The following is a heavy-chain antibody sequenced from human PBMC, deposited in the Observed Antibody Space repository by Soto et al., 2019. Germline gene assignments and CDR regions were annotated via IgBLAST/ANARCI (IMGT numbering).Heavy chain of an antibody. V-gene: IGHV3-23*01. CDR3: AKSQDPYSGAQSSALDS. J-gene: IGHJ5*01. CDR2: ISGSGGRI. D-gene: IGHD2-21*01. Sequence: EVQLLESGGALVQPGGSLRLSCAASGFTFTDHAMTWVRQAPGKGLEWISGISGSGGRINYADSVKGRFIISRDTSKNTLSLQMDSLRAEDSAVDYCAKSQDPYSGAQSSALDSWGQGTLVTVSS. CDR1: GFTFTDHA.